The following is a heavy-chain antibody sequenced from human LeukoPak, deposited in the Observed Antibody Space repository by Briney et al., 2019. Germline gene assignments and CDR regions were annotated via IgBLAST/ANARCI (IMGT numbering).Heavy chain of an antibody. Sequence: ASVKVSCKASGYTFTGYYMHWVRQAPGQGLEWMGWINPNSGGTNYAQKFQGRVTMTRDTSISTVYMELSRLRSDDTAVYYCARGAPVAGNYYYYYMDVWGKGTTVTVSS. J-gene: IGHJ6*03. V-gene: IGHV1-2*02. CDR1: GYTFTGYY. D-gene: IGHD6-19*01. CDR2: INPNSGGT. CDR3: ARGAPVAGNYYYYYMDV.